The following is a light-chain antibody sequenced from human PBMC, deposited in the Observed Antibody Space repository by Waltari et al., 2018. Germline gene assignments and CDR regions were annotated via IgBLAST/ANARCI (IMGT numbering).Light chain of an antibody. V-gene: IGLV2-23*02. Sequence: QSALTQPASVSGSPGQSITISCTGSGSDIGGSNLVSWYQQHPGKAPKLMIYEVTKRPSGVSIRCSGSKSGNTAALTISGLQAEDEGDYFCCSHAGSETYVVFGGWTKLTVL. CDR1: GSDIGGSNL. CDR2: EVT. CDR3: CSHAGSETYVV. J-gene: IGLJ2*01.